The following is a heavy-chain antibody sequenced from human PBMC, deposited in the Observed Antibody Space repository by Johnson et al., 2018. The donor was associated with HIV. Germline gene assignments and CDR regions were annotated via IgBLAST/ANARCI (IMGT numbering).Heavy chain of an antibody. Sequence: QVQLVESGGGVVQPGRSLRLSCVASGFAFSSYAVHWVRQAPGKGLEWVAVISYDGSNKYYADSVKGRFTISKDNSKNTLYLQMNSLRAEDTAVYYCALYPPDAFDIWGQGTMVTVSS. D-gene: IGHD5/OR15-5a*01. CDR2: ISYDGSNK. CDR3: ALYPPDAFDI. J-gene: IGHJ3*02. CDR1: GFAFSSYA. V-gene: IGHV3-30-3*01.